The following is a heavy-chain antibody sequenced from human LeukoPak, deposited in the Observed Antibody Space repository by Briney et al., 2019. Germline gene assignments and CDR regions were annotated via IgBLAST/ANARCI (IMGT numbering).Heavy chain of an antibody. Sequence: GGSLRLSCAASGFTFSSYEMNWVRQAPGKGLEWVSYISSSGSTIYYADSVKGRFTISSDNAKNSLYLQMNSLRAEDTAVYYCARPPPVDYYDSSGNFDYWGQGTLVTVSS. J-gene: IGHJ4*02. CDR3: ARPPPVDYYDSSGNFDY. CDR1: GFTFSSYE. CDR2: ISSSGSTI. V-gene: IGHV3-48*03. D-gene: IGHD3-22*01.